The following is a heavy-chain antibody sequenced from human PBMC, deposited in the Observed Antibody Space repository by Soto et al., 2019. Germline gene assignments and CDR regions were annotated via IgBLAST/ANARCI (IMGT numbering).Heavy chain of an antibody. V-gene: IGHV4-4*02. CDR3: ARDPVRGVIIGSFDY. CDR1: GGSISRSNW. CDR2: IYHSGST. Sequence: SETLSLTCAVSGGSISRSNWWSWARQPPGKGLEWIGEIYHSGSTNYNPSLKSRVTISVDKSKNQFSLKLSSVTAADTAVYYCARDPVRGVIIGSFDYWGQGTLVTVSS. J-gene: IGHJ4*02. D-gene: IGHD3-10*01.